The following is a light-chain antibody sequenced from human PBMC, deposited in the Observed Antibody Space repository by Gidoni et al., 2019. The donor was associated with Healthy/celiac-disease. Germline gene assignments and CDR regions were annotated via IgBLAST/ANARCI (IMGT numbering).Light chain of an antibody. J-gene: IGLJ2*01. V-gene: IGLV2-14*01. CDR1: SSDVGGYND. CDR3: SSYTSSSTLV. Sequence: QSALTQPASVSGSPGQSITISCTGTSSDVGGYNDVSWYQQHPGKAPKLMIYDVSNRPSGVSKRFSGSKSGNTASLTISGLQAEDEADYYCSSYTSSSTLVFGGGTKLT. CDR2: DVS.